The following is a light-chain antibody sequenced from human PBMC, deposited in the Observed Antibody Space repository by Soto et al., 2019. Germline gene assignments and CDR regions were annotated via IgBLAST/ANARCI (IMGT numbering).Light chain of an antibody. CDR1: QSDSND. Sequence: EIVTTQSPATLCVSTGENATLSCRASQSDSNDLAWYQQKPGQAPRLLIYYTSTRATGFPARFSGGGSGTEFTLTISSLQSEDAAFYYCQQYNKRPITFGQGTRLEIK. J-gene: IGKJ5*01. V-gene: IGKV3-15*01. CDR2: YTS. CDR3: QQYNKRPIT.